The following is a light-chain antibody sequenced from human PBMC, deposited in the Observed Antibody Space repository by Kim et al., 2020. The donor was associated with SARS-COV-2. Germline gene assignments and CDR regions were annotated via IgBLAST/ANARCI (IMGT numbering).Light chain of an antibody. J-gene: IGLJ3*02. V-gene: IGLV7-46*01. CDR1: TGPVTSGQW. CDR2: DTN. Sequence: QAVVTQEPSLTVSPGGTVTLTCGSNTGPVTSGQWPYWIQQRPGQAPRTLIHDTNNKHSWTPARFSASLLGGKAALTLSGAQPEDEAVYYCLLYYDFGVFGGGTQLTVL. CDR3: LLYYDFGV.